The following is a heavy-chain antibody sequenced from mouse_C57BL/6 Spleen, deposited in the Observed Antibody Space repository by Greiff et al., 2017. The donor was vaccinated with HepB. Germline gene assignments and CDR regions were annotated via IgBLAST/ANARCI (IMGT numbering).Heavy chain of an antibody. V-gene: IGHV1-15*01. CDR3: TPASIYAMDY. Sequence: QVQLQQSGAELVRPGASVTLSCKASGYTFTDYEMHWVKQTPVHGLEWIGAIDPETGGTAYNQKFKGKAILTADKSSSTAYMELRSLTSEDSAVYYCTPASIYAMDYWGQGTSVTVSS. CDR2: IDPETGGT. J-gene: IGHJ4*01. CDR1: GYTFTDYE. D-gene: IGHD2-10*02.